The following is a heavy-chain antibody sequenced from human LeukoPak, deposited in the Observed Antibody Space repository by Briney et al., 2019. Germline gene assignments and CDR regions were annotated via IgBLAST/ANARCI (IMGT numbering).Heavy chain of an antibody. V-gene: IGHV1-18*01. D-gene: IGHD6-13*01. Sequence: PWASVRVSCTASGYTFTSYGISWVRQAPGQGLEWMGWISAYNGNTNYAQTLQGRVTMTTDTSTSTAYMELRSLRSDDTAVYYCARDPVAAAGTFFDYWGQGTLVTVSS. CDR2: ISAYNGNT. CDR1: GYTFTSYG. CDR3: ARDPVAAAGTFFDY. J-gene: IGHJ4*02.